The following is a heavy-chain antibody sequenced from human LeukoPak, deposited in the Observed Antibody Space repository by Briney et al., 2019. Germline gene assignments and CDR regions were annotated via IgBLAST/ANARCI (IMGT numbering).Heavy chain of an antibody. CDR2: INHSGST. D-gene: IGHD3-22*01. CDR3: ARAYYDSSGYYVDY. Sequence: TSETLSLTCAVYGGSFSGYYWSWIRQPPGKGLEWIGEINHSGSTNYNPSLKSRVTIPVDTSKNQFSLKLGSVTAADTAVYYCARAYYDSSGYYVDYWGQGTLVTVSS. V-gene: IGHV4-34*01. CDR1: GGSFSGYY. J-gene: IGHJ4*02.